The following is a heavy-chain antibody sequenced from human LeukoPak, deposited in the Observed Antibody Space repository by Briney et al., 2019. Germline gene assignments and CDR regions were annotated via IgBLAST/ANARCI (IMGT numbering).Heavy chain of an antibody. V-gene: IGHV3-23*01. CDR1: GFTFRNYA. CDR3: AKAQSYGYSDY. D-gene: IGHD3-16*01. Sequence: GGSLSLSCAASGFTFRNYAMSWVRQAPGKGLEWVSAISGSGDSTYYADSVKGRFTISRDNSKNTLYLQMNSLKAEDTAIYYCAKAQSYGYSDYWGQGTLVAVSS. CDR2: ISGSGDST. J-gene: IGHJ4*02.